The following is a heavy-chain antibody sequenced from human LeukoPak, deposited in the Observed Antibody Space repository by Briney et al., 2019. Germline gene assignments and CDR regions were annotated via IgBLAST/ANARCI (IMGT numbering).Heavy chain of an antibody. Sequence: SETLSLTCTVSGGSISSGGYSWSWIRQHPGKGLEWIGYIYYSGSTYYNPSLKSRVTISVDTSKNQFSLKLSSVTAADTAVYYCASVGSDYYDSSGYYAIDYWGQGTLVTVSS. CDR1: GGSISSGGYS. D-gene: IGHD3-22*01. CDR2: IYYSGST. CDR3: ASVGSDYYDSSGYYAIDY. J-gene: IGHJ4*02. V-gene: IGHV4-31*03.